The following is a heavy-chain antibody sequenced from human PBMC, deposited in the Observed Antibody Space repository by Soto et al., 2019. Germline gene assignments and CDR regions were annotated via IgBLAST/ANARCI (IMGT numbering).Heavy chain of an antibody. V-gene: IGHV4-31*03. CDR3: ARVLSTSSFES. D-gene: IGHD6-6*01. CDR1: GGSVISGGYY. CDR2: SYYSGAT. J-gene: IGHJ4*02. Sequence: QVQLQESGPGLVKPSQTLSLTCTVSGGSVISGGYYWSWLRQHPGNSLEWIGYSYYSGATNYNPSLKSRLTISVDTSKNQFSLKLSSVTAADTAVYYCARVLSTSSFESWGQGTLVTVSS.